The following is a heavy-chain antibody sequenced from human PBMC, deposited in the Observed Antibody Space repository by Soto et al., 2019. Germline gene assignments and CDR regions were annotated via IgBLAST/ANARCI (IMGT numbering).Heavy chain of an antibody. CDR1: GGSISSSNW. D-gene: IGHD6-13*01. J-gene: IGHJ4*02. V-gene: IGHV4-4*02. CDR2: IYHSGST. Sequence: QVQLQESGPGLVKPSGTLSLTCAVSGGSISSSNWWSWVRQPLGKGLEWIGEIYHSGSTNYNPSLKSRVTISVDKSKNQFSLKLSSVTAADTAVYYCARDIGYSSSWYAVGYWGQGTLVTVSS. CDR3: ARDIGYSSSWYAVGY.